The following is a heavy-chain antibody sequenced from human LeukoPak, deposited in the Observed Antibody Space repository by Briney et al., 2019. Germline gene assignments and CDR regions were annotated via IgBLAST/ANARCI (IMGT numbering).Heavy chain of an antibody. CDR1: GYSFTGYW. CDR2: IYPGDSDT. Sequence: PGESLKISCKGSGYSFTGYWIGWVRQMPGKGLEWMGIIYPGDSDTRYSPSFQGQVTISADKSISTAYLQWSSLKASDTAMYYCARRDSSGWYLKGGAFDIWGQGTMVTVSS. J-gene: IGHJ3*02. D-gene: IGHD6-19*01. CDR3: ARRDSSGWYLKGGAFDI. V-gene: IGHV5-51*01.